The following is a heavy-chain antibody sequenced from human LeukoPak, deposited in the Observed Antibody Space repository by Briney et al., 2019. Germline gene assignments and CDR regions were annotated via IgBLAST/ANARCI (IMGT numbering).Heavy chain of an antibody. J-gene: IGHJ6*04. V-gene: IGHV5-51*01. Sequence: GESLKISCKGSGYSFTTYWIAWVRQMPGKGLEWMGIVYPGDSDTRYSPSFQGQVTISADKSISTAFLQWSSLKASDTAMYYCARQQVAYYYYYGMDVWGKGTTVTVSS. D-gene: IGHD2-15*01. CDR2: VYPGDSDT. CDR1: GYSFTTYW. CDR3: ARQQVAYYYYYGMDV.